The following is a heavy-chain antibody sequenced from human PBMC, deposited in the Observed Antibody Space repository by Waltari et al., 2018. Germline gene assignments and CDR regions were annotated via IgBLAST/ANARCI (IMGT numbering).Heavy chain of an antibody. CDR1: GASISSRDW. CDR2: IYRDGST. Sequence: QVQLQESGPGLVKPSGTLSLTCAVSGASISSRDWWSGVRQPPGKGLEWLGEIYRDGSTLYNPSLRGRVTISGDQTNNLFSLKVTSMTAADTAVYYCVGQSINVVFDSWGPGTLVTVSS. D-gene: IGHD2-21*01. V-gene: IGHV4-4*02. J-gene: IGHJ4*02. CDR3: VGQSINVVFDS.